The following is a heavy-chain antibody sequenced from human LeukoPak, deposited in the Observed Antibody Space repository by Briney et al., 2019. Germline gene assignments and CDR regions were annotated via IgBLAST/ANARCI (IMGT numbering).Heavy chain of an antibody. J-gene: IGHJ4*02. Sequence: GGSLRLSCAASGFTFSSLDMAWVRQAPGKGMEWVSGISASGSNTFYADSVKSRFTISRDNSKNTLYLQMSSLRVEDTAIYYCAKDSVRSGGWFYFDNWGQGTLVSVSS. D-gene: IGHD6-19*01. V-gene: IGHV3-23*01. CDR3: AKDSVRSGGWFYFDN. CDR2: ISASGSNT. CDR1: GFTFSSLD.